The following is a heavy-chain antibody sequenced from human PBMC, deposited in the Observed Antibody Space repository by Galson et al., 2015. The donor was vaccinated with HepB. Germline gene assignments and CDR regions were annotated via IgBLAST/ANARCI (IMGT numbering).Heavy chain of an antibody. CDR1: GFTFSSYA. CDR3: ARVIAVASYGMDV. V-gene: IGHV3-30*04. J-gene: IGHJ6*02. Sequence: SLRLSCAASGFTFSSYAMHWVRQAPGKGLEWVAVISYDGSNKYYADSVKGRFTISRDNSKNTLYLQMNSLRAEDTAVYYCARVIAVASYGMDVWGQGTTVTVSS. D-gene: IGHD6-19*01. CDR2: ISYDGSNK.